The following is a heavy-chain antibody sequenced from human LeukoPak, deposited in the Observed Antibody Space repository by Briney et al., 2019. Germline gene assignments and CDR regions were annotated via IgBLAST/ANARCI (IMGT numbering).Heavy chain of an antibody. CDR2: SSSCSSTI. Sequence: GESLSPSWLPAGLPPSSICMKWVRPPPGRGLEWVAYSSSCSSTIYYADSVKGRFTISRDNAKNSLYLQMNSLRDEDTAVYYCARGLAAAGRLWAFDIWGQGTMVTVSS. D-gene: IGHD6-13*01. CDR3: ARGLAAAGRLWAFDI. J-gene: IGHJ3*02. CDR1: GLPPSSIC. V-gene: IGHV3-48*02.